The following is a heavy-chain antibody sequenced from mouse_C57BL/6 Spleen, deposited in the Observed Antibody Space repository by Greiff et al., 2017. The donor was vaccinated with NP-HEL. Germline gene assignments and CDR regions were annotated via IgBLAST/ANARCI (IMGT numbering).Heavy chain of an antibody. V-gene: IGHV5-16*01. CDR1: GFTFSDYY. J-gene: IGHJ2*01. CDR2: INYDGSST. Sequence: EVKLVESEGGLVQPGSSMKLSCTASGFTFSDYYMAWVRQVPEKGLEWVANINYDGSSTYYLDSLKSRFIISRDNAKNILYLQMSSLKSEDTATYYCARGGYGNYGDYFDYWGQGTTLTVSS. CDR3: ARGGYGNYGDYFDY. D-gene: IGHD2-1*01.